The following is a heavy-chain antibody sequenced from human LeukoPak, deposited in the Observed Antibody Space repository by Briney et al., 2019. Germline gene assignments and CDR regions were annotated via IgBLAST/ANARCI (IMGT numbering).Heavy chain of an antibody. CDR2: IDSSGSTI. D-gene: IGHD2-15*01. CDR1: GLTFSSYE. Sequence: GSLRLSCAASGLTFSSYEMNWVRQAPGKGLEWVSYIDSSGSTIYYADSVKGRLTISRDNAKNSLYLQMNSLRAEDTAVYYCARGVVARPLDYWGQGTLATVSS. V-gene: IGHV3-48*03. J-gene: IGHJ4*02. CDR3: ARGVVARPLDY.